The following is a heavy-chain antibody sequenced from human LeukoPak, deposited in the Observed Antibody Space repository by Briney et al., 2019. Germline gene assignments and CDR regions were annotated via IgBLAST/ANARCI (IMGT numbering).Heavy chain of an antibody. V-gene: IGHV4-59*01. CDR1: GGSISSYY. Sequence: SETLSLTYTVSGGSISSYYWSWIRQPPGKGLEWIGYIYYSGSTNYNPSLKSRVTISVDTSKNQFSLKLSSVTAADTAVYYCARVKTGSGSYYTYDAFDIWGQGTMVTVSS. CDR3: ARVKTGSGSYYTYDAFDI. D-gene: IGHD3-10*01. CDR2: IYYSGST. J-gene: IGHJ3*02.